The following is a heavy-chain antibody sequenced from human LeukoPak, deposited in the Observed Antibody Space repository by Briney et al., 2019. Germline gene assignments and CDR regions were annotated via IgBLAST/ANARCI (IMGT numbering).Heavy chain of an antibody. J-gene: IGHJ4*02. D-gene: IGHD6-19*01. CDR3: AGGDRNGWYFDY. Sequence: GGSLRLSCAASGVRFDDHGMSWVRQATGKGQEWVSGINWNGGSRGYGDSVKGRFTISRDNAKNSLYLQMNSLRGEDTALYFCAGGDRNGWYFDYWGQGILVTVSS. CDR1: GVRFDDHG. V-gene: IGHV3-20*04. CDR2: INWNGGSR.